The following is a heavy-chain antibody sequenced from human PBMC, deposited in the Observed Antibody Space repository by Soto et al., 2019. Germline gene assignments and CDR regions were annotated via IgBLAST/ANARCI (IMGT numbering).Heavy chain of an antibody. J-gene: IGHJ4*02. CDR1: GSSFSDYY. D-gene: IGHD2-8*01. V-gene: IGHV3-11*03. Sequence: GGSLTLSCAASGSSFSDYYMSWIRQSPGKGLERHTYITSSSSYTHYTPSVKGRFTNSRDDFRNTLYLQMNSLRTEDTAIYYCAKLRDFVVLPAGILDYWGPGTLVTVSS. CDR3: AKLRDFVVLPAGILDY. CDR2: ITSSSSYT.